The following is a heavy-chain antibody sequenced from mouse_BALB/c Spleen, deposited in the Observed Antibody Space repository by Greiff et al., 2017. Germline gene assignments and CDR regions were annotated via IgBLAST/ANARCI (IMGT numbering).Heavy chain of an antibody. CDR2: IFPGTGTT. Sequence: QVQLKESGAELVKPGASVKLSCKTSGYTFTSYWIQWVKQRPGQGLGWIGEIFPGTGTTYYNEKFKGKATLTIDTSSSTAYMQLSSLTSEDSAVYFCARRSYEAMDYWGQGTSVTVSS. V-gene: IGHV1S132*01. CDR3: ARRSYEAMDY. D-gene: IGHD1-1*01. CDR1: GYTFTSYW. J-gene: IGHJ4*01.